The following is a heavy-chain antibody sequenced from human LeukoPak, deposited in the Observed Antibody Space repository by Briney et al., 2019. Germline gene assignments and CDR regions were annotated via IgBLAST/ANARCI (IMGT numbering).Heavy chain of an antibody. CDR1: GGSIRTYY. J-gene: IGHJ4*02. Sequence: SETLSLTCIVSGGSIRTYYWSWIRQPPGKGLEWIGYIYYSGNTNYNPSLKSRVTISVDTSENQFSLKLTSVTAADTAVYYCARHKQLPSGYFDYWGQGTLVTVSS. V-gene: IGHV4-59*08. CDR2: IYYSGNT. D-gene: IGHD6-6*01. CDR3: ARHKQLPSGYFDY.